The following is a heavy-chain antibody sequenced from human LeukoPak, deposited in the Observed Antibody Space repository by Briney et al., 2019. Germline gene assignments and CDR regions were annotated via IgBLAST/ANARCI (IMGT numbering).Heavy chain of an antibody. CDR3: ARGAEQLAFYYYYYGMDV. V-gene: IGHV4-34*01. CDR1: GGSFSGYY. CDR2: INHSGST. Sequence: PSETLSLTCAVYGGSFSGYYWSWIRQPPGKGLEWIGEINHSGSTNYNPSLKSRVTISVDTSKNQFSLTLSSVTAADTAVYYCARGAEQLAFYYYYYGMDVWGQGTTVTVSS. D-gene: IGHD6-13*01. J-gene: IGHJ6*02.